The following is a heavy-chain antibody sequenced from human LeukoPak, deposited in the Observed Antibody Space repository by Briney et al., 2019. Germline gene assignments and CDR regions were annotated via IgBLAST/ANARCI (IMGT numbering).Heavy chain of an antibody. CDR3: ARDKDSGSYSAFDI. CDR2: IIPIFGTA. V-gene: IGHV1-69*05. Sequence: ASVKVSCKASGGTFSSYAISWVRQAPGQGLEWMGGIIPIFGTANYAQKFQGRVTITTDESTSTAYMELSSLRSEDTAVYYCARDKDSGSYSAFDIWGQGTMVTVPS. D-gene: IGHD1-26*01. J-gene: IGHJ3*02. CDR1: GGTFSSYA.